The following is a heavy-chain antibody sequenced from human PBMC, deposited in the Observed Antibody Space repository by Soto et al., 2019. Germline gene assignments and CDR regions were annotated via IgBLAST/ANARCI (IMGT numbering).Heavy chain of an antibody. CDR1: GGSISSADYY. J-gene: IGHJ4*02. D-gene: IGHD3-22*01. CDR2: IYYSGST. CDR3: ASVNLDYEGY. Sequence: SETLSLTCTVSGGSISSADYYWSWIRQPPGKGLEWIGYIYYSGSTYYNPSLKSRVTISVDTSKNQFSLKLSSVTAADTAVYYCASVNLDYEGYWGQGTLVTVSS. V-gene: IGHV4-30-4*01.